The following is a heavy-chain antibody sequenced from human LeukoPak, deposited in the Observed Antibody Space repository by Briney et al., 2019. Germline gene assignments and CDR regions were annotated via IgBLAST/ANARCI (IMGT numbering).Heavy chain of an antibody. CDR2: INSDGSST. D-gene: IGHD5-12*01. CDR1: GFTFSSYW. Sequence: GGSLRLSCAASGFTFSSYWMHWVRQAPGKGLVWVSRINSDGSSTSYADSVKGRFTISRDNAKNTLYLQMNSLRAGDTAVYYCARDTFSGYAPYFDPWGQGTLVTVSS. CDR3: ARDTFSGYAPYFDP. J-gene: IGHJ5*02. V-gene: IGHV3-74*01.